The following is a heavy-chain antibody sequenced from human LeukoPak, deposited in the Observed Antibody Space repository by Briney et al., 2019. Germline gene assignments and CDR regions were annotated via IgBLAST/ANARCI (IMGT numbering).Heavy chain of an antibody. CDR2: IYYSGTT. J-gene: IGHJ5*02. V-gene: IGHV4-59*12. D-gene: IGHD5-18*01. CDR1: SGSISSYY. Sequence: PSETLSLTCSVSSGSISSYYWSWIRQPPGKGLEWIGSIYYSGTTHYNPSLESRVTISVDTSKNQFSLKLASVTAADTAIYYCAKGAGGFSYYNWFDPWGQGTLVTVSS. CDR3: AKGAGGFSYYNWFDP.